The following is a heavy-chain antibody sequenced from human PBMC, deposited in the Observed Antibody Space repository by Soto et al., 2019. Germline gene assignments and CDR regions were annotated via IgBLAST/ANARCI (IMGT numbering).Heavy chain of an antibody. CDR1: GFTFDDYA. J-gene: IGHJ4*02. CDR2: ISWNSYSI. CDR3: AKDGGITMVRGVSTKSSGFDY. V-gene: IGHV3-9*01. D-gene: IGHD3-10*01. Sequence: EVQLVESGGGLVQPGRSLRLSCAASGFTFDDYAMHWVRQAPGKGLEWVSGISWNSYSIGYADSVKGRFTISRDNAKNSRYLQSNSLRAEDTALYYCAKDGGITMVRGVSTKSSGFDYWGQGTLVTVSS.